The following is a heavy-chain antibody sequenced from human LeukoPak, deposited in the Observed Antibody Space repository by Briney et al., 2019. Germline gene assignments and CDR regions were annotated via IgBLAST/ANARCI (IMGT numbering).Heavy chain of an antibody. D-gene: IGHD1-26*01. CDR1: GGSISSSSYY. CDR3: ARDRVGGATGGYDY. CDR2: IYYSGST. V-gene: IGHV4-39*07. J-gene: IGHJ4*02. Sequence: SGTLSLTCAVSGGSISSSSYYWGWIRQPPGKGLEWIGSIYYSGSTYYNSSLKSRVTISVDTSKNQFSLTLSSVTAADTAVYYCARDRVGGATGGYDYWGQGILVTVSS.